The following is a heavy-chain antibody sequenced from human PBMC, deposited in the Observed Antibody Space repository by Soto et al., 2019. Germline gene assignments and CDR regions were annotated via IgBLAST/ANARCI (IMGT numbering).Heavy chain of an antibody. Sequence: QVQLQESGPGLVKPSHTLSPTCTVSGGSFSRGGYYGRWIRQHPGQGLEWIGYIYYSGNTSYNPSLKSRVIISVATSENQFSMKLTSVTAADTAVYYCAREGALGNFEYWGQGTLGTVSS. D-gene: IGHD3-16*01. CDR1: GGSFSRGGYY. V-gene: IGHV4-31*03. J-gene: IGHJ4*02. CDR3: AREGALGNFEY. CDR2: IYYSGNT.